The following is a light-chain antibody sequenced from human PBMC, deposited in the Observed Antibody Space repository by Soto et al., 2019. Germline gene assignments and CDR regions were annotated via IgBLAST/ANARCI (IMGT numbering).Light chain of an antibody. Sequence: DIHMTQSPSTLSGSVGYRFTITCRASQTISSWLAWYQQKPGKAPKLLIYKASTLKSGVPSRFRGSGSGTEFTLTISSLQPDDVATDYGQHYNSSSEAFGQGTKVDIK. CDR3: QHYNSSSEA. CDR2: KAS. J-gene: IGKJ1*01. V-gene: IGKV1-5*03. CDR1: QTISSW.